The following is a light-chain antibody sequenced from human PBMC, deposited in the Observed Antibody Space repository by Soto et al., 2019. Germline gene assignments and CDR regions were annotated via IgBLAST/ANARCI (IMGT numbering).Light chain of an antibody. V-gene: IGKV3-11*01. CDR1: QSVSSN. CDR2: DAS. Sequence: EIVLIQSPATLSLSPGERATLSCRASQSVSSNLAWYQQNPGQAPRLLIFDASNRATGIPARFSGSGSGTDFTLTISGLEPEDFAVYCCQQHSNWPLTFGGGTKVEIK. J-gene: IGKJ4*01. CDR3: QQHSNWPLT.